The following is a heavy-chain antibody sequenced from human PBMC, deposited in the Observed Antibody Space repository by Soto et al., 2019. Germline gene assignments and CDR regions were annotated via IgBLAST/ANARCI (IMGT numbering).Heavy chain of an antibody. CDR1: GFTVSSNY. CDR3: ASTYSGYDVNFDY. J-gene: IGHJ4*02. CDR2: IYSGGST. D-gene: IGHD5-12*01. Sequence: EVQLVESGGGLIQPGGSLRLSCAASGFTVSSNYMSWVRQAPGKGLEWVSVIYSGGSTYYADSVKCRFTISRDNSKNTLYLQMNSLRAEDTAVYYCASTYSGYDVNFDYWGQGTLVTVSS. V-gene: IGHV3-53*01.